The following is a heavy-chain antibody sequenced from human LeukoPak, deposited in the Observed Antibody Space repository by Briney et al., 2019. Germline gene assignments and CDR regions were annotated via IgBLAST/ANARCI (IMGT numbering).Heavy chain of an antibody. V-gene: IGHV3-48*03. CDR3: AREREGHDCSGGSCPSFDD. CDR1: GFTFCSYE. CDR2: ISISGITI. D-gene: IGHD2-15*01. Sequence: GGSLRLSCAASGFTFCSYEVNWVRQAPGKGLEWGSYISISGITIYYADSVKGRFTISRDNAKNSLYLQMNSLRAEDTAVYYCAREREGHDCSGGSCPSFDDWGQGTLVTVSS. J-gene: IGHJ4*02.